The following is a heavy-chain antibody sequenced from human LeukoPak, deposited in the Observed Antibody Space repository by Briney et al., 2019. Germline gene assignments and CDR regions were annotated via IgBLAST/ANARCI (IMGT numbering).Heavy chain of an antibody. V-gene: IGHV4-34*01. Sequence: SETLSLTCAVYGGSFSGYYWSWIRQPPGKGLEWIGSIYYSGSTYYNPSLKSRVTISVDTSKNQFSLKLSSVTAADTAVYYCARHDGLGDYDILTGYYADKWWYFDYWGQGTLVTVSS. CDR1: GGSFSGYY. D-gene: IGHD3-9*01. J-gene: IGHJ4*02. CDR3: ARHDGLGDYDILTGYYADKWWYFDY. CDR2: IYYSGST.